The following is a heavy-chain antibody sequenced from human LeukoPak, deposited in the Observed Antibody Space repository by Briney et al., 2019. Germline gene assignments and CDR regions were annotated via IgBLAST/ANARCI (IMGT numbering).Heavy chain of an antibody. J-gene: IGHJ3*02. Sequence: SVKVSCKASGGNFSSYAISWVRQAPGQGLEWMGGIIPIFGTANYAQKFQGRVTITADESTSTAYMELSSLRSEDTAVYYCARTDCSSTSCYEAGQGAFDIWGQGTMVTVSS. D-gene: IGHD2-2*01. V-gene: IGHV1-69*01. CDR2: IIPIFGTA. CDR1: GGNFSSYA. CDR3: ARTDCSSTSCYEAGQGAFDI.